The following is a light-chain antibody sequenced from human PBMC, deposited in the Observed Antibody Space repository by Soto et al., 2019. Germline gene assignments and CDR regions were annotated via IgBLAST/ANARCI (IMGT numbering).Light chain of an antibody. CDR2: DVT. CDR1: SSDVGGYSY. J-gene: IGLJ1*01. Sequence: ALTQPHSVSGSPGQSVTISCTGTSSDVGGYSYVSWYQQHPGKAPELIIYDVTERPSGVPDRFSGSKSGNTASLTISGLQAEDEADYYCCSYTGSYSYVFGIGTKLTVL. V-gene: IGLV2-11*01. CDR3: CSYTGSYSYV.